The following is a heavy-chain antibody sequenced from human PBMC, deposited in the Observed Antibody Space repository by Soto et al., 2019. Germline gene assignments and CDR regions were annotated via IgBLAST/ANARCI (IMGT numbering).Heavy chain of an antibody. V-gene: IGHV4-30-2*01. D-gene: IGHD3-22*01. Sequence: QLQLQESGSGLVKPSQTLSLTCAVSGGSISSGGYSWSWIRQPPGKGLEWIGYIYHSGSTYYNPSLNSRVTISGDRSKNQCSLKLSSVTAADTAVYYCARGEVDSSGRTNAFDIWGQGTMVTVSS. CDR2: IYHSGST. CDR1: GGSISSGGYS. J-gene: IGHJ3*02. CDR3: ARGEVDSSGRTNAFDI.